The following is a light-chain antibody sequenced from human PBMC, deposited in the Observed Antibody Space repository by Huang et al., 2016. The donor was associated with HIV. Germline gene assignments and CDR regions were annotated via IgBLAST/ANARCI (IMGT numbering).Light chain of an antibody. Sequence: DIQMTQSPSSLSASIGDRVTMTCRASHNINRKLNWYQQKPVKDTKLLIFIATYLASGVPSRFSGSGSGTHFTLTINGLQPEDLATYCCQQSQNTPWTFGQGSRLEIK. CDR3: QQSQNTPWT. J-gene: IGKJ1*01. CDR2: IAT. CDR1: HNINRK. V-gene: IGKV1-39*01.